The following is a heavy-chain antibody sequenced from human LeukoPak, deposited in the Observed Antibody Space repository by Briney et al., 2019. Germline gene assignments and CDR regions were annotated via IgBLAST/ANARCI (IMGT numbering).Heavy chain of an antibody. V-gene: IGHV3-23*01. J-gene: IGHJ4*02. D-gene: IGHD2-2*01. CDR3: ARGPVVPSATYFFDY. Sequence: GGSLRLSCAASGFTFSIYSMNWVRQAPGKGLEWVSAISGNGGSTYSADSVKGRFTISRDNSKNTLYLQMNSLTAEDTAVYYCARGPVVPSATYFFDYWGQGTLVVVSS. CDR1: GFTFSIYS. CDR2: ISGNGGST.